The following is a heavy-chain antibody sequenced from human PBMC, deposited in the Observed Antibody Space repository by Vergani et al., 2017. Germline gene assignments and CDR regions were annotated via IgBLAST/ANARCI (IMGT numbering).Heavy chain of an antibody. D-gene: IGHD1-7*01. J-gene: IGHJ6*04. CDR3: ARTEGFNWNLYYYGLNV. V-gene: IGHV1-18*04. CDR2: ISAYNGNT. CDR1: GYTFTTYG. Sequence: QVQLVQSGAEVKKPGASVKVSCKASGYTFTTYGIGWVRQAPGQGLEWMGWISAYNGNTNYPQKLQGRVTMTTDTSTSTTYMELRSLRSDDTAVYYSARTEGFNWNLYYYGLNVWGEGTTVSDSS.